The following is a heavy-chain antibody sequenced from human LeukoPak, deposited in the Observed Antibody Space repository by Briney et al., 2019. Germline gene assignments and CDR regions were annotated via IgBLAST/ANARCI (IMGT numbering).Heavy chain of an antibody. Sequence: SETLSLTCAVYGGSFSGYYWSRIRQPPGKGLEWIGEINHSGSTNYNPSLKSRVTISVDTSKNQFSLKLSSVTAADTAVYYCARRTQGWLLLSNFDYWGQGTLVTVSS. V-gene: IGHV4-34*01. CDR3: ARRTQGWLLLSNFDY. J-gene: IGHJ4*02. D-gene: IGHD3-22*01. CDR1: GGSFSGYY. CDR2: INHSGST.